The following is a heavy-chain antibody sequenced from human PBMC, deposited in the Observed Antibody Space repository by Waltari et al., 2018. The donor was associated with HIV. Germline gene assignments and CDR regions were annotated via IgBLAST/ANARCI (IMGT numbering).Heavy chain of an antibody. J-gene: IGHJ4*02. V-gene: IGHV3-30*18. CDR3: ANLDSGQAGG. CDR1: GFTFSSYG. CDR2: ISSYDGNNK. Sequence: QVQLVESGGGVVQPGRSLRLSCAASGFTFSSYGMPWVRQAPGKGLEWVAGISSYDGNNKYYADSVKGRLTISRDNSKSTLYLQMNSLRAEDTAVYYCANLDSGQAGGWGQGTLVTVSS. D-gene: IGHD3-16*01.